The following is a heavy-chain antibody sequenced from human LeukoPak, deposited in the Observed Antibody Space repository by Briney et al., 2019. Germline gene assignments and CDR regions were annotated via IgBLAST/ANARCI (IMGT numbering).Heavy chain of an antibody. D-gene: IGHD5-18*01. CDR1: GFTFSTCA. J-gene: IGHJ4*02. CDR3: AKTRGYNYGFPFDY. CDR2: VSAGGGTT. V-gene: IGHV3-23*01. Sequence: GGSLRLSCAASGFTFSTCALSWVRQPPGKGLEWVSAVSAGGGTTYYADSVKGRFTISRDNSQDTLCLQMNSLRAEDTAIYYCAKTRGYNYGFPFDYWGQGTLVTVSS.